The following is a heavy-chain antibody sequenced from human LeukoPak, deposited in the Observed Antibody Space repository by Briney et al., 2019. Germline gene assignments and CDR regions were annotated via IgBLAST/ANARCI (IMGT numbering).Heavy chain of an antibody. CDR1: GFTFSSYA. Sequence: PGGSLRLSCAASGFTFSSYAMSWVRQAPGKGLEWVSAISGGGGSTYYADSVKGRFTISRDNSKNTLYLQMNSLRAEDTAVYYCAKDRAEYSSSWDYYYYYMDVWGKGTTVTVSS. V-gene: IGHV3-23*01. D-gene: IGHD6-13*01. CDR3: AKDRAEYSSSWDYYYYYMDV. CDR2: ISGGGGST. J-gene: IGHJ6*03.